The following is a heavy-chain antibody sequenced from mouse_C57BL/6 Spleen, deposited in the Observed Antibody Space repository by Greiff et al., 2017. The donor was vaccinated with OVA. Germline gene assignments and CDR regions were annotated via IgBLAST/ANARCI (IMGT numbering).Heavy chain of an antibody. CDR1: GYSITSGYY. CDR3: AREGWRGYDGDYYAMDY. Sequence: VQLQQSGPGLVKPSQSLSLTCSVTGYSITSGYYWNWIRQFPGNKLEWMGYISYDGSNNYNPSLKNRISITRDTSKNQFFLKLNSVTTEDTATYYCAREGWRGYDGDYYAMDYWGQGTSVTVSS. CDR2: ISYDGSN. D-gene: IGHD2-2*01. V-gene: IGHV3-6*01. J-gene: IGHJ4*01.